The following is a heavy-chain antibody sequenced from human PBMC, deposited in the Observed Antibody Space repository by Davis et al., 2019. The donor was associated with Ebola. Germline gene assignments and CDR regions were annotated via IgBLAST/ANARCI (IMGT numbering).Heavy chain of an antibody. Sequence: PGGSLRLSCTVSGGSISSYYWSWIRQPPGKGLEWIGEINHSGSTNYNPSLKSRVTMSVDTSKNQFSLKLSSVTAADTAVYYCARMTMVRGVRRAFDIWGQGTMVTVSS. CDR2: INHSGST. CDR1: GGSISSYY. D-gene: IGHD3-10*01. CDR3: ARMTMVRGVRRAFDI. J-gene: IGHJ3*02. V-gene: IGHV4-34*01.